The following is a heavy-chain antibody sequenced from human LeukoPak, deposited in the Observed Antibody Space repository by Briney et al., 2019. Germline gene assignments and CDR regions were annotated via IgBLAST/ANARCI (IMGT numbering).Heavy chain of an antibody. J-gene: IGHJ6*04. CDR1: GFPSVSYT. Sequence: GGSRRLSCAASGFPSVSYTMNWFRQAPGEGLDGVSYISSSGSTIYYADSVKGRFTISRDNAKNSLYLQMNSLRAEDTAVYYCAELGITMIGGVWGKGTTVTISS. CDR3: AELGITMIGGV. V-gene: IGHV3-48*04. D-gene: IGHD3-10*02. CDR2: ISSSGSTI.